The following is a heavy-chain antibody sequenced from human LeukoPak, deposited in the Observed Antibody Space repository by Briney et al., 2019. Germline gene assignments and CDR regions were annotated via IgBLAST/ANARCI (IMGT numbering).Heavy chain of an antibody. D-gene: IGHD3-3*01. Sequence: GGSLRLSCAASGFTFSSYAMHWVRQAPGEGLEWVAVISYDGSNKYYADSVKGRFTISRDNFKNTLYLQMNSLRAEDTAVYYCARDQVLRFLEWLIDYWGQGTLVTVSS. CDR1: GFTFSSYA. J-gene: IGHJ4*02. V-gene: IGHV3-30-3*01. CDR3: ARDQVLRFLEWLIDY. CDR2: ISYDGSNK.